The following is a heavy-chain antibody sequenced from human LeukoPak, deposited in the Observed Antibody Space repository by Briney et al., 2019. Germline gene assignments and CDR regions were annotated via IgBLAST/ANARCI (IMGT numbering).Heavy chain of an antibody. J-gene: IGHJ4*02. V-gene: IGHV3-72*01. CDR3: VAMLRGVGY. CDR1: GVTLSDYF. CDR2: SRNKVNNYNT. Sequence: GGSLRLACAASGVTLSDYFMDWVRQAPGQGLEWVGRSRNKVNNYNTEYAASVKGRLTISRDDSNNSLYLQMSGLKTEDTAVYFCVAMLRGVGYWGQGTLVTVSS. D-gene: IGHD3-10*01.